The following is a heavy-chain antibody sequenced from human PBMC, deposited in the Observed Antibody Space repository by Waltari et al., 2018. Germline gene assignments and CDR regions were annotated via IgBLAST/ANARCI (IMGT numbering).Heavy chain of an antibody. CDR1: GGSISGFY. CDR3: ARGGGGDWEWFDP. V-gene: IGHV4-59*01. J-gene: IGHJ5*02. Sequence: QVQLQESGPSLLKPSETLSLICTVSGGSISGFYWSWVRQPPGNGLDWLGYIYYTGRTHFNPSLKSRVTMSVDTSKNQFSLKLSSVTAADTAFYYCARGGGGDWEWFDPWGQGTLVTVSS. CDR2: IYYTGRT. D-gene: IGHD2-21*02.